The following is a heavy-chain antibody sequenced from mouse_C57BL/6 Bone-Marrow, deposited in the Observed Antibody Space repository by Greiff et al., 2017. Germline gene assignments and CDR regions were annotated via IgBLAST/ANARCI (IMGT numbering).Heavy chain of an antibody. V-gene: IGHV7-1*01. J-gene: IGHJ3*01. CDR1: GFTFSDFY. CDR3: ARDADYGSCAY. CDR2: SRNKANDYTT. D-gene: IGHD1-1*01. Sequence: EVKVVESGGGLVQSGRSLRLSCATSGFTFSDFYMEWVRQAPGKGLEWIAASRNKANDYTTEYSASVKGRFIVSRDTSQSILYLQMNALRAEDTAIYYCARDADYGSCAYWGQGTLVTVSA.